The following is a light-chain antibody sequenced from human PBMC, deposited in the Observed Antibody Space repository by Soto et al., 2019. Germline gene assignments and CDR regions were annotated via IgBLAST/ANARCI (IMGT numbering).Light chain of an antibody. J-gene: IGKJ4*01. CDR3: QQRSNWPST. CDR1: QSVSSY. Sequence: EIVLTQSPATLSLSPGEGATLSCRASQSVSSYLAWYQQKPGQAPRLLIYDASIRATDIPARFSGSGSGTDFTLTISSLEPEDFAVYYCQQRSNWPSTFGGGTKVDIK. CDR2: DAS. V-gene: IGKV3-11*01.